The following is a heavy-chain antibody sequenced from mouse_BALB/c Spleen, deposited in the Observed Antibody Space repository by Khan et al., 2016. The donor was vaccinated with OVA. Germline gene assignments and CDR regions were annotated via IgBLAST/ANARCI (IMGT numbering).Heavy chain of an antibody. Sequence: QVQLQQSGAELVRPGTSVKVSCKASGYAFTDYLIEWVKQRPGQGLEWIGLINPGSGGTNYNEQFKGKATPTADKSSSTAYMQLSSLTSDDSAVYFCARGGYGTLAYWGQGTLVTVSA. V-gene: IGHV1-54*01. CDR1: GYAFTDYL. CDR3: ARGGYGTLAY. J-gene: IGHJ3*01. CDR2: INPGSGGT. D-gene: IGHD2-1*01.